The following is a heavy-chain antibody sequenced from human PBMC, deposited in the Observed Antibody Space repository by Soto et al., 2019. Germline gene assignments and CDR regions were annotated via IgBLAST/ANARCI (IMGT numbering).Heavy chain of an antibody. Sequence: QLHLVQSGAVVKKPGASVTVSCSASGYPVTAYYMHWVRQAPGRGLEWMGGINPATGAAKYTQTFRGRVTMPRDPSTSTVFMELSGLTSEATAVFSCARGGGVGVAGSAAFDMWGQGTLVTVSS. CDR2: INPATGAA. J-gene: IGHJ3*02. CDR3: ARGGGVGVAGSAAFDM. V-gene: IGHV1-2*02. CDR1: GYPVTAYY. D-gene: IGHD3-3*01.